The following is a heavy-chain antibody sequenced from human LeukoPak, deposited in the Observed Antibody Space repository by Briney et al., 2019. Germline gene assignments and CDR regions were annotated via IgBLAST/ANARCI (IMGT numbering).Heavy chain of an antibody. D-gene: IGHD6-13*01. V-gene: IGHV7-4-1*02. Sequence: ASVKVSCKASGYTFTSYAMNWVRQAPGPGLEWMGWINTNTGNPTYAQGFTGRFVFSLDTSVSTAYLQISSLKAEDAAVYYCARVTSWYSSYYCDYWGQGTLVTVSS. CDR1: GYTFTSYA. J-gene: IGHJ4*02. CDR2: INTNTGNP. CDR3: ARVTSWYSSYYCDY.